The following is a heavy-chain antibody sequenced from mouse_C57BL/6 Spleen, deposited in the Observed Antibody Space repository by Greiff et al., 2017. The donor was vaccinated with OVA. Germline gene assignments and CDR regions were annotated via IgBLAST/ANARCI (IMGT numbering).Heavy chain of an antibody. V-gene: IGHV1-50*01. CDR3: AREEGNYAPFAY. Sequence: QVQLQQSGAELVKPGASVKLSCKASGYTFTSYWMQWVKQRPGQGLEWIGEIDPSDSYTNYNQKFKGKATLTVDTSSSTAYMQLSSLTSEDSAVYYCAREEGNYAPFAYWGQGTLVTVSA. CDR2: IDPSDSYT. J-gene: IGHJ3*01. CDR1: GYTFTSYW. D-gene: IGHD2-1*01.